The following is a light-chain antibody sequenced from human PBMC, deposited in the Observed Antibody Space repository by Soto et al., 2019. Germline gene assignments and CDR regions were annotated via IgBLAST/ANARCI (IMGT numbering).Light chain of an antibody. CDR3: QQTSTAPFT. J-gene: IGKJ3*01. CDR2: ESS. CDR1: QNINIY. Sequence: DINMTQSPSSLSASVGDRVTIPCRASQNINIYLNWYQQKPGKAPKLLIFESSNLQSGVPSRFSGSGSRRDFTLTISSLQSEDFATYVCQQTSTAPFTVGPGTKVDIK. V-gene: IGKV1-39*01.